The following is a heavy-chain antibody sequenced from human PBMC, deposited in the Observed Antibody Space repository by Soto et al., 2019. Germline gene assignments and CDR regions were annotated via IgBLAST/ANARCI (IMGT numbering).Heavy chain of an antibody. CDR1: GFTFSSYA. Sequence: QVQLVESGGGVVQPGRSLRLSCAASGFTFSSYAMHWVRQAPGKGLEWVAVISYDGSNKYYADSVKGRFTISRDNSKNTLYLQMNSLRAEDTAVCYCARTYDSSGYYQTDYWGQGTLVTVSS. CDR3: ARTYDSSGYYQTDY. V-gene: IGHV3-30-3*01. J-gene: IGHJ4*02. CDR2: ISYDGSNK. D-gene: IGHD3-22*01.